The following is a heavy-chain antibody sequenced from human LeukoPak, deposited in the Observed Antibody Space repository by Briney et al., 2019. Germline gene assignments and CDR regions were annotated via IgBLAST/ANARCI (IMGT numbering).Heavy chain of an antibody. Sequence: SETLSLTCTVSGGSISSSCYYWGWIRQPPGKGLEWIGSIYYSGSTYYNPSLKSRVTISVDTSKNQFSLKLSSVTAADTAVYYCARGPPYCGGDCYYDYWGQGTLVTVSS. D-gene: IGHD2-21*02. CDR3: ARGPPYCGGDCYYDY. CDR2: IYYSGST. CDR1: GGSISSSCYY. J-gene: IGHJ4*02. V-gene: IGHV4-39*07.